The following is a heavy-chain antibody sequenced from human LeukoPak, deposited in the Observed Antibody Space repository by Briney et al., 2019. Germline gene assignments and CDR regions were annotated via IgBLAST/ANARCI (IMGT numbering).Heavy chain of an antibody. CDR1: GFTFSSYE. CDR3: ARVVVTATSAYYFDY. CDR2: ICYSGSTI. J-gene: IGHJ4*02. V-gene: IGHV3-48*03. D-gene: IGHD2-21*02. Sequence: WGALRLSCAASGFTFSSYEMNWVRQAPGKGLEWVAYICYSGSTIYYADALKGRFTIPRDNANNSLYLQMNRLRAEDTAVYYCARVVVTATSAYYFDYWGQGTLVTVSS.